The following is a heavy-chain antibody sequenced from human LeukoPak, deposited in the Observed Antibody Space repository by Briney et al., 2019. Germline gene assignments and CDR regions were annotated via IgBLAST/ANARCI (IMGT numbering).Heavy chain of an antibody. CDR2: ISGSGGTT. D-gene: IGHD3-22*01. V-gene: IGHV3-23*01. Sequence: PGGSLRLSCAASGFTFSSSAMSWVRQAPGKGLEWVSGISGSGGTTNYADSVRGRFTISRDNAKNSLVLQMNSLRVEDTAIYYCARTYYFDGSGALDVWGQGTMVTVSS. CDR3: ARTYYFDGSGALDV. J-gene: IGHJ3*01. CDR1: GFTFSSSA.